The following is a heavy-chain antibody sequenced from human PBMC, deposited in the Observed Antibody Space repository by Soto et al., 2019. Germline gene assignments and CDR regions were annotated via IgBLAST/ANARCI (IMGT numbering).Heavy chain of an antibody. CDR3: ARKGPPRDAFDI. Sequence: EVQLLESGGGLVQPGGSLRLSCAASGFTFSSYAMSWVRQTPGKGLEWVSGVLGGGGSTFYADSVKGRFTISRDNSKNALYVKMNSLRAEDTAIYYCARKGPPRDAFDIWGQGTMVTVSS. J-gene: IGHJ3*02. CDR1: GFTFSSYA. V-gene: IGHV3-23*01. CDR2: VLGGGGST.